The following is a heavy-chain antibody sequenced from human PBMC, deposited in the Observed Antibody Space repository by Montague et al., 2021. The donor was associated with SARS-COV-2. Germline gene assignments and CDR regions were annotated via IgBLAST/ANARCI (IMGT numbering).Heavy chain of an antibody. CDR2: ISGSGSAV. V-gene: IGHV3-48*03. J-gene: IGHJ5*02. D-gene: IGHD3-22*01. CDR1: GFTFSIYE. CDR3: AKDSHTSSDFHWFDT. Sequence: SLSLSWSASGFTFSIYEMNWVRQAPGKGLEWISYISGSGSAVHYADSAKGRFRISRDNAAKSLVLQMNNLRVEDTAIYYCAKDSHTSSDFHWFDTWGLGTLVTVSS.